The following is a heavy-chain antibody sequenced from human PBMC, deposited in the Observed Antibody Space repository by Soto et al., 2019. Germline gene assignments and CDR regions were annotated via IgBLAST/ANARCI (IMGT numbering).Heavy chain of an antibody. CDR1: GFTFSSYA. D-gene: IGHD2-15*01. J-gene: IGHJ3*02. V-gene: IGHV3-23*01. CDR2: ISGSSGST. CDR3: AKDIVVVVAAGDAFDI. Sequence: LRLSCAASGFTFSSYAMGWVRQAPGKGLEWVSSISGSSGSTYNADFVRGRFTISRDKSKNTLYLQMNSLRAEDTAVYYCAKDIVVVVAAGDAFDIWGQGTMVTVSS.